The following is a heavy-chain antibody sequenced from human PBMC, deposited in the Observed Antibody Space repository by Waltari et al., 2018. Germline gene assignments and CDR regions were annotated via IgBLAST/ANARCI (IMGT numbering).Heavy chain of an antibody. CDR3: APAEALDFRPDFGN. CDR2: MYHSGST. CDR1: GYPLSSRLY. Sequence: QAQPQVAGPGLVTPADPLPLTRTVSGYPLSSRLYWGWIRQPPGKGLEWIGRMYHSGSTYCNPSLRSRVALSISTSTSLVSLQLHALTASDTAIYHCAPAEALDFRPDFGNWGQGTLVTVSS. V-gene: IGHV4-38-2*02. D-gene: IGHD1-1*01. J-gene: IGHJ4*02.